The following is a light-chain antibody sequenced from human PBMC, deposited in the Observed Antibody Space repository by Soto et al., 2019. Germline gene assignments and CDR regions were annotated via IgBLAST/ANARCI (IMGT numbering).Light chain of an antibody. V-gene: IGKV1-27*01. J-gene: IGKJ3*01. CDR1: QGISNY. CDR2: AAS. Sequence: DIQMTQSPSSLSASVGDRVTITCRASQGISNYLAWYQQKPGKVPKLLIYAASTLKSGVPSRFSGSRSGTAFTLTISSLQPEDVATYYCQKYNSAPQTFGPGTKVDIK. CDR3: QKYNSAPQT.